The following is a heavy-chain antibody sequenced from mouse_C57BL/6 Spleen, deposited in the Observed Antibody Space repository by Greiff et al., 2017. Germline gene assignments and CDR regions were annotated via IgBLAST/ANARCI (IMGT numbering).Heavy chain of an antibody. Sequence: QVQLQQPGAELVRPGSSVKLSCKASGYTFTSYWMDWVKQRPGQGLEWIGNIYPSDSETPYNQKFKDKATLTVDKSSSTAYMQLSSLTSEDSAVYYCARWEDYYGSSYDYWGQGTTLTVSS. CDR2: IYPSDSET. V-gene: IGHV1-61*01. J-gene: IGHJ2*01. CDR3: ARWEDYYGSSYDY. CDR1: GYTFTSYW. D-gene: IGHD1-1*01.